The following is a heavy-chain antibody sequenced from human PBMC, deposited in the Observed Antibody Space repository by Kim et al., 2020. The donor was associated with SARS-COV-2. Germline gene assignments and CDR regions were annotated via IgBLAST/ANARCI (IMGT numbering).Heavy chain of an antibody. V-gene: IGHV7-4-1*02. Sequence: ASVKVSCKASGYTFTNYAISWVRQAPGQGLAWMGWINTDTGNPTYAQAFTGRFVFSVDTSVSTTYLQISSLKAEDTALYYCARVIWGSYRYTDSWGQGTLVTVSS. J-gene: IGHJ4*02. CDR2: INTDTGNP. CDR1: GYTFTNYA. CDR3: ARVIWGSYRYTDS. D-gene: IGHD3-16*02.